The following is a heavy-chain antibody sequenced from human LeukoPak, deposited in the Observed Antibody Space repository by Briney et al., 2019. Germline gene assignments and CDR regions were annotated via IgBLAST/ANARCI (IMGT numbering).Heavy chain of an antibody. V-gene: IGHV3-23*01. CDR2: IEGSNDNT. D-gene: IGHD2-15*01. Sequence: GGSLRLSCAASGFTFSSNAMSWVRQAPGKGLEWVSAIEGSNDNTHYADSVKGRFTVSRDISKNTLYLQMNSLRAEDTAIYYYAKDLLRWSFDYWGQGTLVTVSS. J-gene: IGHJ4*02. CDR3: AKDLLRWSFDY. CDR1: GFTFSSNA.